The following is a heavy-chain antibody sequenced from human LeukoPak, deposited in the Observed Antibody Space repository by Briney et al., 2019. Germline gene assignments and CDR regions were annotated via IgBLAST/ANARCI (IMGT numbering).Heavy chain of an antibody. J-gene: IGHJ4*02. CDR2: ISQDGGEK. Sequence: GGSLRLSCSTSGFTFSTYWMSWVRQAPGKGLEWVAHISQDGGEKNYMDSVKGRFTISRDNAKNSLYLQMNSLTAEDTAVYYCARHKLSDAWTGSLFDNWGQGTLVTVSS. CDR1: GFTFSTYW. V-gene: IGHV3-7*01. CDR3: ARHKLSDAWTGSLFDN. D-gene: IGHD1-1*01.